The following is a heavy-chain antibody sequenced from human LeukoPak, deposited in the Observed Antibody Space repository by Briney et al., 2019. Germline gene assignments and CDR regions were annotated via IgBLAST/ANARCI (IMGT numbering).Heavy chain of an antibody. CDR1: GGSISSYY. V-gene: IGHV4-4*02. J-gene: IGHJ5*02. Sequence: SETLSLTCTVSGGSISSYYWSWVRQPPGKGLEWIGEIYHSGSTNYNPSLKSRVTISVDKSKNQFSLKLSSVTAADTAVYYCARGSSWYLNWFDPWGQGTLVTVSS. CDR3: ARGSSWYLNWFDP. D-gene: IGHD6-13*01. CDR2: IYHSGST.